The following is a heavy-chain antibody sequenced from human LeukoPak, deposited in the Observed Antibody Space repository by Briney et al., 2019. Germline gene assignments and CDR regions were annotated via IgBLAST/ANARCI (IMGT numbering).Heavy chain of an antibody. Sequence: PSETLSLTCAVYGGSFCGYYWSWIRQPPGKGLEWIGEINHSGSTNYNPSLKSRVTISVDTSKNQFSLKLSSVTAADTAVYYCARGPYYYGSGSNMDYDHMDVWGKGTTVTVSS. V-gene: IGHV4-34*01. CDR3: ARGPYYYGSGSNMDYDHMDV. CDR2: INHSGST. CDR1: GGSFCGYY. D-gene: IGHD3-10*01. J-gene: IGHJ6*03.